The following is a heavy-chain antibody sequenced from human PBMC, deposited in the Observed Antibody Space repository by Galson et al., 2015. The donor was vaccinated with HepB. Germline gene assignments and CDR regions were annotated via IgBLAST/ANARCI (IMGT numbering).Heavy chain of an antibody. D-gene: IGHD6-13*01. CDR3: AREGYSSRRWFDY. CDR1: GGSISSYY. CDR2: IYYSGST. J-gene: IGHJ4*02. Sequence: ETLSLTCTVSGGSISSYYWSWIRQPPGKGLEWIGYIYYSGSTNYNPSLKSRVTISVDTSKNQFSLKLSSVTAADTAVYYCAREGYSSRRWFDYWGQGTLVTVSS. V-gene: IGHV4-59*01.